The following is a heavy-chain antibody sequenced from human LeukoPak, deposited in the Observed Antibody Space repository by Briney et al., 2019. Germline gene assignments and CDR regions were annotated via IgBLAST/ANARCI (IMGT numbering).Heavy chain of an antibody. CDR2: TYDGDNR. J-gene: IGHJ4*02. CDR1: GFTVGSSR. V-gene: IGHV3-53*01. D-gene: IGHD5-18*01. Sequence: GGSLRLSCAASGFTVGSSRRMSWVRQAPGKGLEWVSTTYDGDNRNYADSVKGRFTISRDNSKNTLDLQMNSLRVEDTAVYYCANDLGWIQLNLGRGQGTLVTVSS. CDR3: ANDLGWIQLNLG.